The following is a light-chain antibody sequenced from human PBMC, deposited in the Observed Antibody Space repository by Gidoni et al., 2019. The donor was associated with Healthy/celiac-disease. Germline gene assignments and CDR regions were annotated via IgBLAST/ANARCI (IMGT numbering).Light chain of an antibody. J-gene: IGLJ2*01. V-gene: IGLV2-23*01. CDR1: SSDVGSYNL. Sequence: QSALTQPASVSGSPGQSLTISCTGTSSDVGSYNLVSWYQQHPGKAPKLMIYEGSKRPSGVSNRFSGSKSGNTASLTISGLQAEDEADYYCCSYAGSSTCVVFGGGTKLTVL. CDR2: EGS. CDR3: CSYAGSSTCVV.